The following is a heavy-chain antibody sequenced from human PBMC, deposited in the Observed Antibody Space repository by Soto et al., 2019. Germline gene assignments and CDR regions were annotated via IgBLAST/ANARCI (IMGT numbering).Heavy chain of an antibody. Sequence: QVLLQESGPGLVKPSETLSLTCTVSGGSIRRYYWSWIGQPPGKGLEWIGYIYYSGRTNYNPSPNRRVTITLDTSKNQFSLKLSSVTAADTAVYYCARHAGRYSSDWYYDYWGQGTLVTVSS. D-gene: IGHD6-19*01. J-gene: IGHJ4*02. CDR1: GGSIRRYY. V-gene: IGHV4-59*08. CDR3: ARHAGRYSSDWYYDY. CDR2: IYYSGRT.